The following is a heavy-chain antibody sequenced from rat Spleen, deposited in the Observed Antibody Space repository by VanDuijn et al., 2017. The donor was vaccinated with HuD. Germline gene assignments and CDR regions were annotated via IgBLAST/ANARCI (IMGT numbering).Heavy chain of an antibody. V-gene: IGHV5-46*01. Sequence: EVQLVESGGGAVQPGRSMKLSCTASGFTFSGFPMAWVRQAPTKGLEWVASISTSGVGTYYRDSVKGRFTVSRDNAKSTLYLQMNSLKSEDTATYYCTRVDYPGVAHYFDYWGQGVMVTVSS. CDR2: ISTSGVGT. CDR3: TRVDYPGVAHYFDY. CDR1: GFTFSGFP. J-gene: IGHJ2*01. D-gene: IGHD1-4*01.